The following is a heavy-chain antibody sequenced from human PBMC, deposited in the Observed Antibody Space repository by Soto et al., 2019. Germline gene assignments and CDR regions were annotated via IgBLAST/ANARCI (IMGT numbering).Heavy chain of an antibody. V-gene: IGHV3-64*01. CDR1: GFTFSRYA. D-gene: IGHD1-26*01. J-gene: IGHJ4*02. CDR3: ARDGGSYYLDY. Sequence: EAQLVESGGGLVQPGGSLRLSCAASGFTFSRYAMYWVRQAPGKGLEYVSVISSNGGSTYYAKSVKGRFTISRDNSKNALYLQMGSLRAEDMAVYYCARDGGSYYLDYWGQGTLVTVSS. CDR2: ISSNGGST.